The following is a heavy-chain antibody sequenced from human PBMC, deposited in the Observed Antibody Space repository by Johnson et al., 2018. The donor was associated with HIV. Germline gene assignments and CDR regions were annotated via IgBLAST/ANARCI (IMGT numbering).Heavy chain of an antibody. CDR2: IYSGGST. D-gene: IGHD1-26*01. CDR3: AKDEALGWELDPDAFDI. Sequence: QMQLVESGGGVVQPEKSLRLSCAASGFTFSSYPMHWVRQAPGKGLEWVSVIYSGGSTYYADSVKGRFTISRDNSKNTLYLQMNSLRAEDTAVYYCAKDEALGWELDPDAFDIWGQGTMVTVSS. CDR1: GFTFSSYP. V-gene: IGHV3-NL1*01. J-gene: IGHJ3*02.